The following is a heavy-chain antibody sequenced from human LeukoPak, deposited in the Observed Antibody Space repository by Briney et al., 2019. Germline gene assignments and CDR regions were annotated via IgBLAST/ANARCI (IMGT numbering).Heavy chain of an antibody. CDR1: GFTFSSYW. Sequence: GGSLRLSCAASGFTFSSYWMSWVRQAPGKGLEWVANIKQDGSEKYYVDSVKGRFTISRDNAKNSLYLQMNSLSAEDTAVYYCVSSHNYYYYYGMDVWGQGTTVTVSS. J-gene: IGHJ6*02. CDR2: IKQDGSEK. V-gene: IGHV3-7*01. CDR3: VSSHNYYYYYGMDV.